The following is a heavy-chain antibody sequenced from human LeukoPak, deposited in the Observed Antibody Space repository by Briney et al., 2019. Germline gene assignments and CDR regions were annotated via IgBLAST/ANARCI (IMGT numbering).Heavy chain of an antibody. CDR1: GGSISSYY. CDR2: SYYSGST. J-gene: IGHJ4*02. V-gene: IGHV4-59*01. D-gene: IGHD3-22*01. CDR3: ARVTRGMGSSGYYFDY. Sequence: SETLSLTCTAPGGSISSYYSSWIRQPPGKGLEWIGYSYYSGSTHYIPSLKSRVTISVDTSKNQFSLKLSAVTAAVTALYYCARVTRGMGSSGYYFDYWGQGTLVTVSS.